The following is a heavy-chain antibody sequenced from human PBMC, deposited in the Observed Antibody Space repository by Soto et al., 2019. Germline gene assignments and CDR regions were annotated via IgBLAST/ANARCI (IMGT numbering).Heavy chain of an antibody. V-gene: IGHV3-23*01. J-gene: IGHJ4*02. CDR1: GFTFSSYA. D-gene: IGHD4-17*01. CDR3: AKDADYGDYAPPYYFDY. CDR2: ISGSGGST. Sequence: GGSLRLSCAASGFTFSSYAMSWVRQAPGKGLEWVSAISGSGGSTYYADSVKGRSTISRDNSKNTLYLQMNSLRAEDTAVYYCAKDADYGDYAPPYYFDYWGQGTLVTVSS.